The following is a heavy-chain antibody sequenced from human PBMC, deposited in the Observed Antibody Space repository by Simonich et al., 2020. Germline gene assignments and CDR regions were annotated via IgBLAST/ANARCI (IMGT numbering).Heavy chain of an antibody. Sequence: GGGLVQPGGSLRLSCAASGFTFSSYAMSWVRQAPGKGLEWVSAISGSGGSKYYADSVKGRFTISRDNSKNKLYLQMNSLRAEDTAVYYCAKDLGERITMIVVVIDAFDIWGQGTMVTVSS. D-gene: IGHD3-22*01. J-gene: IGHJ3*02. V-gene: IGHV3-23*01. CDR3: AKDLGERITMIVVVIDAFDI. CDR1: GFTFSSYA. CDR2: ISGSGGSK.